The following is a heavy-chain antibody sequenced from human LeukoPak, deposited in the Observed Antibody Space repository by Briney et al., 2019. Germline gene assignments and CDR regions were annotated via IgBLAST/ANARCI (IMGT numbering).Heavy chain of an antibody. Sequence: SETLSLTCAVSGVSISTNTWWSWVRQTPGKGLEWIGEIFHSESVNSNPSLESRLTISLDKSKNQFSLKVISVTAADAAVYYCAREGTYDILTGYSTSFDSLDIWGQGKMVTVSS. J-gene: IGHJ3*02. CDR1: GVSISTNTW. D-gene: IGHD3-9*01. V-gene: IGHV4-4*02. CDR3: AREGTYDILTGYSTSFDSLDI. CDR2: IFHSESV.